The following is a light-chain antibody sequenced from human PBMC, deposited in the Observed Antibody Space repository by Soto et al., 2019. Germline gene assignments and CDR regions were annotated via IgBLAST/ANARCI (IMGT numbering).Light chain of an antibody. Sequence: DIQMTQSPSPLSGSVGDTVTITCRASQTISSWLAWYQQKPGKAXKLLIYKASTLKSGVPSRFSGSGSGTELTLTISSLQPDDCETYYGQHYNSYSEAFGQGTKVDIK. CDR3: QHYNSYSEA. J-gene: IGKJ1*01. V-gene: IGKV1-5*03. CDR2: KAS. CDR1: QTISSW.